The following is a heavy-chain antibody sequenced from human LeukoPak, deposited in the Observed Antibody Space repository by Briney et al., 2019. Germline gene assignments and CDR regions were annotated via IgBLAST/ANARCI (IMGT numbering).Heavy chain of an antibody. V-gene: IGHV3-49*04. Sequence: GGSLRLSCTTSGLSFGDYAVNWVRQAPGKGLEWVGFIRSKTFGGPIEYAASVKGRFTFSRDDSRGIAYLQMSSLKAEDTAVYYCTTGRDSSSWSTDLDYWGQGTLVTVSS. J-gene: IGHJ4*02. CDR1: GLSFGDYA. CDR3: TTGRDSSSWSTDLDY. D-gene: IGHD6-13*01. CDR2: IRSKTFGGPI.